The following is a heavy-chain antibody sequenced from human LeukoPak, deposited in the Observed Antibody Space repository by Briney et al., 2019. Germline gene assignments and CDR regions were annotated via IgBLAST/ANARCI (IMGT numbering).Heavy chain of an antibody. D-gene: IGHD5-18*01. CDR3: TKGHIYGTTPYFDY. Sequence: AGGSLRLSCAASGFTFSSHAMGWVRQAPGKGLEWISAISAGGDRTYYIDTVKGRFTISRDNSKSTLYLHLNSLRVDDTAVYFCTKGHIYGTTPYFDYWGQGTLVTVSS. CDR2: ISAGGDRT. V-gene: IGHV3-23*02. CDR1: GFTFSSHA. J-gene: IGHJ4*02.